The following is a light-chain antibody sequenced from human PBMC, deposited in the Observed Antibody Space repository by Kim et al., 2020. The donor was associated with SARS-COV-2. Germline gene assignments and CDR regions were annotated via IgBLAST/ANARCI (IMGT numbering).Light chain of an antibody. V-gene: IGKV4-1*01. CDR2: WAS. CDR1: QSVLYSSNNKNY. J-gene: IGKJ4*01. CDR3: QQYYSTPLT. Sequence: IVMTQSPGSLAVSLGERATINCKSSQSVLYSSNNKNYLAWYQQKPGQPPKLLIYWASTRESGVPDRFSGSGSGTDFTLTISSLQAEDVEVYYCQQYYSTPLTFGGGTKVE.